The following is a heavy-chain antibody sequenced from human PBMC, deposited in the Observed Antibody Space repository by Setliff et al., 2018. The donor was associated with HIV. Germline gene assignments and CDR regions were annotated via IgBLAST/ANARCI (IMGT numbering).Heavy chain of an antibody. CDR1: GYTFTGYY. V-gene: IGHV1-2*06. D-gene: IGHD3-22*01. Sequence: GASVKVSCKASGYTFTGYYMHWVRQAPGQGLEWMGRINPNSGGTNYAQKFQGRVTMTRDTSISTAYMELSRLRSDDTAVYYCAREHYDLLSGSTDYWGQGTLVTVSS. CDR3: AREHYDLLSGSTDY. CDR2: INPNSGGT. J-gene: IGHJ4*02.